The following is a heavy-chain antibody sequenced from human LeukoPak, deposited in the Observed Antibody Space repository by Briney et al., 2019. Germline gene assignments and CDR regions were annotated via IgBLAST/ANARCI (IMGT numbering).Heavy chain of an antibody. Sequence: GASVKVSCKASGYPFTGYYMHWVRQAPGQGLEWMGWINPNSGGTNYAQKFQGRVTMTRDTSISTAYMELSRLRSDDTAVYYCAREVRYSSGRLVFDYWGQGTLVTVSS. J-gene: IGHJ4*02. V-gene: IGHV1-2*02. CDR2: INPNSGGT. CDR3: AREVRYSSGRLVFDY. D-gene: IGHD6-19*01. CDR1: GYPFTGYY.